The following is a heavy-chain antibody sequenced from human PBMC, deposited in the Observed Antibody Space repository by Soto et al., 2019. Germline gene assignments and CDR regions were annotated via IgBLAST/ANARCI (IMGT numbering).Heavy chain of an antibody. D-gene: IGHD1-7*01. CDR1: GGTFSSYA. CDR3: ARDLDGGNWNSDYYYGMDV. CDR2: IIPIFGTA. J-gene: IGHJ6*02. V-gene: IGHV1-69*13. Sequence: SVKVSCKASGGTFSSYAISWVRQAPGQGLEWMGGIIPIFGTANYAQKFQGRVTITADESTSTAYMELSSLRSEDTAVYYCARDLDGGNWNSDYYYGMDVWGQGATVTVSS.